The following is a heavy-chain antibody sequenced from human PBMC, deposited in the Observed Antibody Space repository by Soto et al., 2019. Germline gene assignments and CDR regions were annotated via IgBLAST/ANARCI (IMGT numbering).Heavy chain of an antibody. J-gene: IGHJ6*02. CDR2: INPSGGST. CDR1: GYTFTSYY. D-gene: IGHD4-17*01. Sequence: GASVKVSCKASGYTFTSYYMHWVRQAPGQGLEWMGIINPSGGSTSYAQKFQGRVTMTRDTSTSTVYMELSSLRSEDTAVYYCARPGYTVTYYYYYGMDVWGQGTTVTVSS. CDR3: ARPGYTVTYYYYYGMDV. V-gene: IGHV1-46*03.